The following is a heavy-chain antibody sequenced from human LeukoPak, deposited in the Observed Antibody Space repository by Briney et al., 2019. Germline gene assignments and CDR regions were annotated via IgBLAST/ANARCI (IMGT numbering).Heavy chain of an antibody. CDR1: GYTFTGYY. CDR2: ISAYNGNT. CDR3: ARGPVLLWFGELSYAFDI. J-gene: IGHJ3*02. D-gene: IGHD3-10*01. V-gene: IGHV1-18*04. Sequence: ASVKVSCKASGYTFTGYYMHWVRQAPGQGLEWMGWISAYNGNTNYAQKLQGRVTMTTDTSTSTAYMELRSLRSDDTAVYYCARGPVLLWFGELSYAFDIWGQGTMVTVSS.